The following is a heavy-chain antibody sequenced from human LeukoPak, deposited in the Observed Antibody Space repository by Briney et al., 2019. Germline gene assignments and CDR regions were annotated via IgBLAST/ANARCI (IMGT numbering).Heavy chain of an antibody. Sequence: PSETLSLTCTVSGGSISSYYWSCIRQPPGKGLEWIGYIYYSGSTYYNPSLKSRVTISVDTSKNQFSLKLSSVTAADTAVYYCARSPYVWGSHDAFDIWGQGTMVTVSS. D-gene: IGHD3-16*01. V-gene: IGHV4-59*08. CDR1: GGSISSYY. CDR2: IYYSGST. J-gene: IGHJ3*02. CDR3: ARSPYVWGSHDAFDI.